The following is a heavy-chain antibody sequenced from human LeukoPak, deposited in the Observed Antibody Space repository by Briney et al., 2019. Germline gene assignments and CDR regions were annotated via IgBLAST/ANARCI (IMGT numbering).Heavy chain of an antibody. Sequence: SEPLSPTCAVYGGSFSGYYWSWIRQPPGKGLEWIGEINHSGSTTYNPSLKSRVTISVDTSKTQFSLKLSSVTAADTAVYYCARGRRNWFDPWGQGTLVTVSS. J-gene: IGHJ5*02. CDR2: INHSGST. CDR1: GGSFSGYY. V-gene: IGHV4-34*01. CDR3: ARGRRNWFDP.